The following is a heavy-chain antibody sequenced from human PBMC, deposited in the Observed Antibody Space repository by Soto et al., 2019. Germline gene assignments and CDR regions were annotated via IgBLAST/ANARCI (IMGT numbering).Heavy chain of an antibody. CDR1: GGSISSGDYY. V-gene: IGHV4-30-4*01. D-gene: IGHD2-2*02. CDR3: ARDLGYCSSTSCYTERWFDP. Sequence: SETLSLTCTVSGGSISSGDYYWSWIRQPPGKCLEWIGYIYYSGSTYYNPSLKSRVTISVDTSKNQFSLKLSSVTAADTAVYYCARDLGYCSSTSCYTERWFDPWGQGTLVTVSS. CDR2: IYYSGST. J-gene: IGHJ5*02.